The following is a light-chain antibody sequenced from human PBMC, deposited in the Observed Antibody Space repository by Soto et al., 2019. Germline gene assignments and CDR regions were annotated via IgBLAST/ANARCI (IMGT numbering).Light chain of an antibody. CDR1: EGVRTH. CDR3: QQSFRIPT. J-gene: IGKJ1*01. CDR2: DIS. Sequence: DIQMTQSPSPLSASVGDRVIITCRASEGVRTHLNWYQQRPGKVPKLLINDISKLQRGVPSRFSGSGSGTDFTLTISSLQPEDIATYFCQQSFRIPTFGQGTKV. V-gene: IGKV1-39*01.